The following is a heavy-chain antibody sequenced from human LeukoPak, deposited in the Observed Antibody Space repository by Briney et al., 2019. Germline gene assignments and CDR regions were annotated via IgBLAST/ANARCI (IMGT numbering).Heavy chain of an antibody. CDR1: GFTFSAYG. D-gene: IGHD1-26*01. CDR2: LNSNGGGT. CDR3: AKATYSGSFPYLDY. J-gene: IGHJ4*02. V-gene: IGHV3-23*01. Sequence: GSLRLSCAASGFTFSAYGMSWVRQAPGKGLEWVSSLNSNGGGTYYSDSMKGRFTISRDNSKNTLYLQMNSLRGDDTAIYYCAKATYSGSFPYLDYWGQGILVTVSS.